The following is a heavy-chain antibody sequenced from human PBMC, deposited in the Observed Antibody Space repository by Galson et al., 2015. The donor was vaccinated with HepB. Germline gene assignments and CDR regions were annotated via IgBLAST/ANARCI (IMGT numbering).Heavy chain of an antibody. V-gene: IGHV3-7*03. CDR2: IKQDGSEK. Sequence: SLRLSCAASGFTFSSYWMSWVRQAPGKGLEWVANIKQDGSEKYYVDSVKGRFTISRDNAKNSLYLQMNSLRAEDTAVYYCARSPSQQLGRDYYYYYGMDVWGQGTTVTVSS. CDR1: GFTFSSYW. CDR3: ARSPSQQLGRDYYYYYGMDV. D-gene: IGHD6-13*01. J-gene: IGHJ6*02.